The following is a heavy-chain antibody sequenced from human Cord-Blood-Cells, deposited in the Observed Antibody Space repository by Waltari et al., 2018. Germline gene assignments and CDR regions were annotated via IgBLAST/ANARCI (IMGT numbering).Heavy chain of an antibody. Sequence: QVQLQESGPGLVKPSGTLSLTCTVSGYSISSGYYWGWFRQPPGKGLEWIGSTHHSGSTYCNPSLKSRVTIAVDTSKNQCSLKLSSVTAADTAVYYCARDVDTAMATGLYYYYGMDVWGQGTTVTVSS. CDR1: GYSISSGYY. V-gene: IGHV4-38-2*02. D-gene: IGHD5-18*01. CDR2: THHSGST. CDR3: ARDVDTAMATGLYYYYGMDV. J-gene: IGHJ6*02.